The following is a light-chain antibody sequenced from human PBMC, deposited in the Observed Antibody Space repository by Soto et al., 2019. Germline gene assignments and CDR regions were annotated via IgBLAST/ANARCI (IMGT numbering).Light chain of an antibody. Sequence: QSLLTQPPSVSAAPGQTVAISCSGSNSNIGNNYVSWYQQLPGTAPKLLIYDNNMRPSGIPDRVSGSKSGTSATLTITGLQTGDEADYYCGTWDSGLSAGVFGGGTKLTVL. V-gene: IGLV1-51*01. CDR3: GTWDSGLSAGV. CDR1: NSNIGNNY. J-gene: IGLJ3*02. CDR2: DNN.